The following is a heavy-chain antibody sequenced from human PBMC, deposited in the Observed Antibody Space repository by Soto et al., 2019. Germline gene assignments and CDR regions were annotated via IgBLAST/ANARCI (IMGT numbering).Heavy chain of an antibody. D-gene: IGHD2-8*01. CDR3: AREEYCTNGVCSYNWFDP. J-gene: IGHJ5*02. Sequence: QVQLVQSGAEVKKPGSSVKVSCKASGGTFSSYAISWVRQAPGQGLEWMGGIIPIFGKANNAQKFQGGVTITADESTSTAYMELSSLRSEDTAVYYCAREEYCTNGVCSYNWFDPWGQGTLVTVSS. V-gene: IGHV1-69*12. CDR2: IIPIFGKA. CDR1: GGTFSSYA.